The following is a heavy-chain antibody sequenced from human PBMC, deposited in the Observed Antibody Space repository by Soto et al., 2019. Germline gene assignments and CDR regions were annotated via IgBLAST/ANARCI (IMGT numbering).Heavy chain of an antibody. D-gene: IGHD4-17*01. Sequence: EVQLLESGGGLVQPGGSLRLSCTASGFTFSNYAMSWVRQAPDKGLEWVSAISGRGGSTYYADSVKGRFTISRDNSKNMLFLQMNSLRAEDTALYYCAKDSTVTTSLYSYYYGLYVWGQGTTVTGSS. CDR1: GFTFSNYA. V-gene: IGHV3-23*01. J-gene: IGHJ6*02. CDR2: ISGRGGST. CDR3: AKDSTVTTSLYSYYYGLYV.